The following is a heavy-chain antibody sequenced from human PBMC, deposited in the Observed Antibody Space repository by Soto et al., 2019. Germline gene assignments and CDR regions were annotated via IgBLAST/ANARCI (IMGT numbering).Heavy chain of an antibody. CDR3: ARRGSSGTPVDY. CDR2: IYHSGST. V-gene: IGHV4-38-2*01. CDR1: GYSISNGYY. D-gene: IGHD1-26*01. Sequence: SETLSLTCGVSGYSISNGYYWGWIRQPPGKGLEWIGDIYHSGSTNYNPSLKSRVTMSVDKSKNQFSLNLSSVTAADTAVYYCARRGSSGTPVDYWGQGSLVTVSS. J-gene: IGHJ4*02.